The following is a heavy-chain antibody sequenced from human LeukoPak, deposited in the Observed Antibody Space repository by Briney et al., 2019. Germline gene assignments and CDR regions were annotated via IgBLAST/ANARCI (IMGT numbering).Heavy chain of an antibody. J-gene: IGHJ4*02. CDR3: ARVRHSSGYYYV. D-gene: IGHD3-22*01. Sequence: SETLSLTCTVSGGSISSGGYYWSWIRQHPGKGLEWIGYIYYSGSTYYNPSLKSRVTISVDTSKNQFSLKLSSVTAADTAVYYCARVRHSSGYYYVWGQGTLVTVSS. CDR1: GGSISSGGYY. CDR2: IYYSGST. V-gene: IGHV4-31*03.